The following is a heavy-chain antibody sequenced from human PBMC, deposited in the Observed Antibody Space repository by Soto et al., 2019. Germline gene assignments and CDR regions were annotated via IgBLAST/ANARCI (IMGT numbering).Heavy chain of an antibody. CDR1: GFTFSNAW. J-gene: IGHJ6*02. V-gene: IGHV3-15*01. CDR2: IKSKTDGGTT. D-gene: IGHD6-6*01. CDR3: TTGGAARSYYYYGMDV. Sequence: LRLSCAASGFTFSNAWMSWVRQAPGKGLEWVGRIKSKTDGGTTDYAAPVKGRFTISRDDSKNTLYLQMNSLKTEDTAVYYCTTGGAARSYYYYGMDVWGQGTTATVSS.